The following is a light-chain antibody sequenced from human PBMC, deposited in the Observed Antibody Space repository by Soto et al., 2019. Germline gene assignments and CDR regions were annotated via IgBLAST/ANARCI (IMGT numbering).Light chain of an antibody. CDR1: SSDVGGYHS. J-gene: IGLJ2*01. V-gene: IGLV2-14*01. Sequence: QSALTQPASVSGSRGHSITISCTGTSSDVGGYHSVSWYQQHPGIAPKLMIYEVSNRPSGVSNRFSGSKSGNTASLTISGLQAEDEADYYCSSYTTSSTRVFGGGTKLTVL. CDR3: SSYTTSSTRV. CDR2: EVS.